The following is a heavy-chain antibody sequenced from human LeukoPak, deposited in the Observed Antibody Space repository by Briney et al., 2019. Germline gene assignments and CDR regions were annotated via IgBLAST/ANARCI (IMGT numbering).Heavy chain of an antibody. CDR1: GGSITDYY. V-gene: IGHV4-59*01. CDR3: ARGTGAYYYL. CDR2: IYYSGST. J-gene: IGHJ3*01. Sequence: PSETLSLTCTVSGGSITDYYWSWIRQPPGKGLEWIGYIYYSGSTEYNPYLKSRVTISIDTSKNQFSLKLSSVTAADTALYYCARGTGAYYYLWGQGTVVTVSS. D-gene: IGHD3-22*01.